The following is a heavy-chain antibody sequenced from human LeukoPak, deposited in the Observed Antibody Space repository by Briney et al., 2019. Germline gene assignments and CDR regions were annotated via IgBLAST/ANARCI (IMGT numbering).Heavy chain of an antibody. Sequence: GGSLRLSCAASGFTFDDYAMHWVRQAPGKGLEGVSLISGDGVSTYYADSVKGRFTISRDNSKNSLYLQMNSLRTEDTALYYCAKDVGDYVEYYFDYWGQGTLVTVSS. J-gene: IGHJ4*02. D-gene: IGHD4-17*01. CDR2: ISGDGVST. V-gene: IGHV3-43*02. CDR1: GFTFDDYA. CDR3: AKDVGDYVEYYFDY.